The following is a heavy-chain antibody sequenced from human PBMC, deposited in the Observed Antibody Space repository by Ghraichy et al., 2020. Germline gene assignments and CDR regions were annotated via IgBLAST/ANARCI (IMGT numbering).Heavy chain of an antibody. Sequence: GESLNISCAGSGFTFSHYAMNWVRQATGKGLEWVSAISGSGDKTYYGDSVKGRFTISRDNSKSTLYLQMNSLRAEDTAIYYCVKEPMVTSNYYMDVWGKGATVTVSS. J-gene: IGHJ6*03. CDR1: GFTFSHYA. CDR3: VKEPMVTSNYYMDV. CDR2: ISGSGDKT. D-gene: IGHD4-23*01. V-gene: IGHV3-23*01.